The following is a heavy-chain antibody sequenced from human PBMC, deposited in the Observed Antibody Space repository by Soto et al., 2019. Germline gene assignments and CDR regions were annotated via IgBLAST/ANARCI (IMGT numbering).Heavy chain of an antibody. D-gene: IGHD1-26*01. CDR3: AHRALYSGTYWDGGYFDY. CDR1: GFSLSSSGVG. CDR2: IYWDDDK. Sequence: QITLKESGPTRVKVTQTLTLTCNFSGFSLSSSGVGVGWIRQPPGKALEWLVVIYWDDDKRYSPSLKSRLTIPKDXXKXQEXPTVADVDPADTATYFCAHRALYSGTYWDGGYFDYWSPGTLVTVSS. J-gene: IGHJ4*02. V-gene: IGHV2-5*02.